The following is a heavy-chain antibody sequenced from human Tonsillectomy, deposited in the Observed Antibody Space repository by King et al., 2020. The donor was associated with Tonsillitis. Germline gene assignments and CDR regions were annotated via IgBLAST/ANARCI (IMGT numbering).Heavy chain of an antibody. CDR2: IYYSGST. CDR1: GGSISSYY. Sequence: VQLQESGPGLVKPSETLSLTCTVSGGSISSYYWSWIRQPPGKGLEWSGYIYYSGSTNYNPSLKSRVTISVDTSKNQFSLKLSSVTAADTAVYYCARTSRLTTVVTPDAFDIWGQGTMVTVSS. D-gene: IGHD4-23*01. CDR3: ARTSRLTTVVTPDAFDI. V-gene: IGHV4-59*01. J-gene: IGHJ3*02.